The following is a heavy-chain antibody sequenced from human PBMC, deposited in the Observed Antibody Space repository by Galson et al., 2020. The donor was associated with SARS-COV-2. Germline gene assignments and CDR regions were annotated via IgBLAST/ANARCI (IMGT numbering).Heavy chain of an antibody. J-gene: IGHJ4*02. V-gene: IGHV3-30*18. CDR1: GFTFSSYG. CDR2: ISYDGSNK. CDR3: AKGVLVLLWLGELDY. Sequence: GGSLRLSCAASGFTFSSYGMHWVRQAPGKGLEWVAVISYDGSNKYYADSVKGRFTISRDNSKNTLYLQMNSLRAEDTAVYYCAKGVLVLLWLGELDYWGQGTLVTVSS. D-gene: IGHD3-10*01.